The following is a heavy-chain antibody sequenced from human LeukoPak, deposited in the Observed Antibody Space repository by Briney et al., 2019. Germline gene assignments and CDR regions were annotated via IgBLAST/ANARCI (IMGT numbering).Heavy chain of an antibody. CDR3: VRSDIVVVPAPKFDP. J-gene: IGHJ5*02. CDR2: ISAFNGNT. CDR1: GYTFTSYG. Sequence: ASVKVSCKASGYTFTSYGISWVRQAPGQGLEWMGWISAFNGNTNYAQKLQGRVTMTTDTSTSTAYMELRSLRSDDTAVYYCVRSDIVVVPAPKFDPWGQGTLVTVSS. V-gene: IGHV1-18*01. D-gene: IGHD2-2*01.